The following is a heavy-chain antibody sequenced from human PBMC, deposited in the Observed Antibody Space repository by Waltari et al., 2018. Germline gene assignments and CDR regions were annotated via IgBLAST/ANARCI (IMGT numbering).Heavy chain of an antibody. CDR1: GGSISSSSYY. J-gene: IGHJ4*02. CDR2: IYYSGST. V-gene: IGHV4-39*07. Sequence: QLQLQESDPGLVKPSETLSLTCTVSGGSISSSSYYWGWIRQPPGKGLEWIGSIYYSGSTYYNPSLKSRVTISVDTSKNQFSLKLSSVTAADTAVYYCARPGGYSYYFDYWGQGTLVTVSS. D-gene: IGHD3-22*01. CDR3: ARPGGYSYYFDY.